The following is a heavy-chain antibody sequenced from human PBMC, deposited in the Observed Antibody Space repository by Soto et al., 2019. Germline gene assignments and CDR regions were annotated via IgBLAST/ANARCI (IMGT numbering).Heavy chain of an antibody. CDR2: INHSGST. Sequence: QVQLQQWGAGLLKPSETLSLTCAVYGGSFSGYYWNWIRQPPGKGLEWIGEINHSGSTNYNPSLKSRVTRSVDTSKNQFSLKLSSVTAADTAVYYRARVSGIYYYGMDVWGQGTTVTVSS. D-gene: IGHD3-10*01. CDR3: ARVSGIYYYGMDV. CDR1: GGSFSGYY. J-gene: IGHJ6*02. V-gene: IGHV4-34*01.